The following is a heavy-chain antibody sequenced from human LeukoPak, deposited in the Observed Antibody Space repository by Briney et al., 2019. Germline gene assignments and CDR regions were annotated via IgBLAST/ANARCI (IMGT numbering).Heavy chain of an antibody. CDR2: IYWDDDK. Sequence: SGPTLVNPTQTLTLTSTFSGFSLSTSGVGVSWIRQPPGKALEWLALIYWDDDKRYSPSLKSRLTITRDTSKNQVVLTMTNMDPVDTATYYCAHRRDYGSGHDGFDVWGQGTMVTVSS. V-gene: IGHV2-5*02. CDR3: AHRRDYGSGHDGFDV. CDR1: GFSLSTSGVG. D-gene: IGHD3-10*01. J-gene: IGHJ3*01.